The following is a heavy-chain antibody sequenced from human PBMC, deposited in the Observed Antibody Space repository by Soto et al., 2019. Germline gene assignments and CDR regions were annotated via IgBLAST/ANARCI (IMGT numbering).Heavy chain of an antibody. V-gene: IGHV3-72*01. Sequence: EVQVVESGGGLVQPGGSLRLSCAASGLTFSDHYMDWVRQAPGKGLEWVGRSRNKAKNYSPEYAAYVKGRFTNARNGSNEPVFLEMNRLKTEDRAVTYWAVAVVGTGSYWGQGALVTVTS. CDR3: AVAVVGTGSY. CDR2: SRNKAKNYSP. J-gene: IGHJ4*02. CDR1: GLTFSDHY. D-gene: IGHD5-12*01.